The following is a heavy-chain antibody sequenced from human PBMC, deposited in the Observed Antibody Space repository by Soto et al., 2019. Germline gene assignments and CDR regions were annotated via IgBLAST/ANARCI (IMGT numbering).Heavy chain of an antibody. Sequence: QVQLVQSGAEVKKPGASVKVSCKASGYTFTDYYIHWVRQAPGQGLEWMGWINPNSGGTKYAQKFQGRVTMTRDTYIGIDYMEVSRLTSDDTAVYSCARGGNSGYYYEWGQGTLVSVSS. D-gene: IGHD3-22*01. CDR2: INPNSGGT. CDR3: ARGGNSGYYYE. V-gene: IGHV1-2*02. CDR1: GYTFTDYY. J-gene: IGHJ4*02.